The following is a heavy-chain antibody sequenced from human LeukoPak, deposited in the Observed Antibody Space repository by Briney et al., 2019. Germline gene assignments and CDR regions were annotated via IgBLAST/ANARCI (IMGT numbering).Heavy chain of an antibody. CDR2: INPNSGDT. CDR3: ARGFLEWLSMGDYYYYMDV. V-gene: IGHV1-2*02. D-gene: IGHD3-3*01. CDR1: GYTFIGYY. J-gene: IGHJ6*03. Sequence: GASVKVSCKASGYTFIGYYIYWVRQAPGQGLEWMGWINPNSGDTNYAQKFQDRVTLTRDTSISTAYMELSRLRSDDTAVYYCARGFLEWLSMGDYYYYMDVWGKGTTVTVSS.